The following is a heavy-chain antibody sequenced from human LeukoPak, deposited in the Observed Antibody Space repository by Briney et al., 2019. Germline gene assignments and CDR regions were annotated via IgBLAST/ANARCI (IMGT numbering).Heavy chain of an antibody. CDR1: GFTVSSNY. D-gene: IGHD2-2*01. Sequence: GGSLRLSCAASGFTVSSNYMSWVRQAPGKGLEWVSVIYSGGSTYYADSVKGRFTISRDNSKNTLYLQMNSLRAEDTAVYYCARDTGYCSSTSCFAFDCWGQGTLVTVSS. CDR3: ARDTGYCSSTSCFAFDC. CDR2: IYSGGST. V-gene: IGHV3-53*01. J-gene: IGHJ4*02.